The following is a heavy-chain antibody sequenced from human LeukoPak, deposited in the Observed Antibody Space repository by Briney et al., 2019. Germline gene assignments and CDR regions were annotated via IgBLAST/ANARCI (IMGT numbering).Heavy chain of an antibody. Sequence: KPSQTLSLTCTVSGGSISGYYWSWIRQPPGKRLEWIAYIYYSGSTTYNPSLKSRATISVDTSKNQFSLKLRSVTAADTAVYYCARHSAYYAYWGQGTLVTVSS. CDR1: GGSISGYY. J-gene: IGHJ4*02. D-gene: IGHD3-3*01. CDR2: IYYSGST. CDR3: ARHSAYYAY. V-gene: IGHV4-59*08.